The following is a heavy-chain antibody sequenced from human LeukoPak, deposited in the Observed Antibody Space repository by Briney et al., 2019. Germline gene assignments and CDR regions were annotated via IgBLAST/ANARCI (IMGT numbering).Heavy chain of an antibody. Sequence: GGSLRLSCAASGFALSSNYVGWVRQAPGKGLHWVSLLYSGGGTYYADSVKGRFTISRDTSKNTLYLQMSSLRVDDTAVYYCARDLYSSGWYGIHWGQGTLVTVSS. V-gene: IGHV3-53*01. CDR2: LYSGGGT. CDR1: GFALSSNY. D-gene: IGHD6-19*01. J-gene: IGHJ4*02. CDR3: ARDLYSSGWYGIH.